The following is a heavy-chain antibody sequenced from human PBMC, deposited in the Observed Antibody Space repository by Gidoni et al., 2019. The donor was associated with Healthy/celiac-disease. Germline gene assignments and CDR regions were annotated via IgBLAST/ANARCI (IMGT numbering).Heavy chain of an antibody. CDR3: ARENTIFGVVISCFDY. Sequence: EVQLVESGGGLVQPGGSLRLSCAASGFTFRSYWMSWVRQAPGKGLEWVANIKQDGSEKYYVDSVKGRFTISRDNAKNSLYLQMNSLRAEDTAVYYCARENTIFGVVISCFDYWGQGTLVTVSS. V-gene: IGHV3-7*05. J-gene: IGHJ4*02. CDR1: GFTFRSYW. CDR2: IKQDGSEK. D-gene: IGHD3-3*01.